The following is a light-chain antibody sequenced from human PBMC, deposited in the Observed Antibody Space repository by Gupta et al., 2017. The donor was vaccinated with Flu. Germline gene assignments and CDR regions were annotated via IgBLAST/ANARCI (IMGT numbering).Light chain of an antibody. Sequence: DIQFTPSPSFLSASVGDRVTITCRASQDIRSYLAWYQQKPGKAPKLLIYAAFVLQSGVPSRFSGSGSGTEFTLTINSLQPEDFAVYYCQQLNNYPITFGRGTRLEI. J-gene: IGKJ5*01. CDR2: AAF. CDR3: QQLNNYPIT. CDR1: QDIRSY. V-gene: IGKV1-9*01.